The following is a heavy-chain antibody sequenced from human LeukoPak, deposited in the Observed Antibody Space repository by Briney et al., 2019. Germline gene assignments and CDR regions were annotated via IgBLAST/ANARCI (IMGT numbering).Heavy chain of an antibody. CDR1: GFTFSSYW. Sequence: PGGSLRLSCAASGFTFSSYWMHWVRQAPGKGLVWVSRINSDGSSTSYADSVKGRFTISRDNAKNTLYLQMNSLRAEDTAVYYCAEITYCGGDCYRAGDAFDIWGQGTMVTVSS. J-gene: IGHJ3*02. V-gene: IGHV3-74*01. CDR3: AEITYCGGDCYRAGDAFDI. CDR2: INSDGSST. D-gene: IGHD2-21*02.